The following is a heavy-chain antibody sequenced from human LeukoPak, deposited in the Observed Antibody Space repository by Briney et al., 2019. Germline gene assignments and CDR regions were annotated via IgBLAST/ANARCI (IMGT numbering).Heavy chain of an antibody. D-gene: IGHD1-26*01. CDR3: ARDEWDHHL. J-gene: IGHJ4*02. Sequence: SETLSLTCTVSGGSISSRTYYWGWIRQPPGKGLEWIGSIHYSGRTYYNPSLKSRVTISVDTSKNQFSLKLSSVTAADTAVYYCARDEWDHHLWGQGTLVTVSS. CDR1: GGSISSRTYY. CDR2: IHYSGRT. V-gene: IGHV4-39*07.